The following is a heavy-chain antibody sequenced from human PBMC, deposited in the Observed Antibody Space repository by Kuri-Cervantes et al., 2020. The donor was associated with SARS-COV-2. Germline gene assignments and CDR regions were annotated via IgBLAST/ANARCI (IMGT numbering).Heavy chain of an antibody. Sequence: GESLKISCAASGFTFSSYWMSWVRQAPGKGLEWVANIKQDGSEKYYVDSVKGRFTISRDNAKNSLYLQMNSLRAEDTAVYYCTSNDFWSGYSIFWGQGTLVTVSS. CDR2: IKQDGSEK. J-gene: IGHJ4*02. CDR3: TSNDFWSGYSIF. V-gene: IGHV3-7*01. D-gene: IGHD3-3*01. CDR1: GFTFSSYW.